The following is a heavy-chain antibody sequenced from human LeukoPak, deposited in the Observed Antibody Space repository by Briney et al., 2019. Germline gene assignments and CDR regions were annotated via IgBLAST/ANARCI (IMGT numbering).Heavy chain of an antibody. Sequence: ASVKVSCKASGYTFKSYLMHWVRQAPGQSLEWMGWINPGTGETKYSQTFQGRVTIISDTSASTAYMELSSLRFGDTAVYYCARDGSGWQYYFDYWGQGTLVTVSS. V-gene: IGHV1-3*01. CDR2: INPGTGET. CDR1: GYTFKSYL. CDR3: ARDGSGWQYYFDY. D-gene: IGHD6-19*01. J-gene: IGHJ4*02.